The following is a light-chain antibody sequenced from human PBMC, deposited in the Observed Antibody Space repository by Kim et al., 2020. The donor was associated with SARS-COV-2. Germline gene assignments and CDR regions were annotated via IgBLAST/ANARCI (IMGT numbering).Light chain of an antibody. Sequence: SVSPGQTASITCSGDRLEEKYACWYQQKPGQSPVLVIYEDTKRPSGIPERFSGSNSGNTATLTISGTQAVDEADYYCQAWDSSTYVFGAGTKAPS. V-gene: IGLV3-1*01. J-gene: IGLJ1*01. CDR3: QAWDSSTYV. CDR1: RLEEKY. CDR2: EDT.